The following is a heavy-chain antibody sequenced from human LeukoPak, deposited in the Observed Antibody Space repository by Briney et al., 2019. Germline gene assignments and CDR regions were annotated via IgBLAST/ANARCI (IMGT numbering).Heavy chain of an antibody. D-gene: IGHD6-13*01. V-gene: IGHV3-53*01. Sequence: PGGSLRLSCAASGFTFSSYAMIWVRQAPGKGLEWVSVIYSGGSTYYADSVKGRFTISRDNSKNTLYLQMNSLRAEDTAVYYCARESWYGDYWGQGTLVTVSS. CDR2: IYSGGST. CDR1: GFTFSSYA. CDR3: ARESWYGDY. J-gene: IGHJ4*02.